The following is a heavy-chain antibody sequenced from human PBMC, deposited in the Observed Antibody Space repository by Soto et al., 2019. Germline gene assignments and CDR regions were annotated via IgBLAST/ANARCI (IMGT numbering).Heavy chain of an antibody. Sequence: QITLKESGPTLVKPTQTLTLTCTFSGFSLSTSGVGVGWIRQPPGKALEWLALIYWDDDKRYSPSLKSRLTITKDTPQNQVVLTIPNMDPVDTATYYCALLYSSSWFDYWRQGTLVTVSS. J-gene: IGHJ4*02. CDR2: IYWDDDK. D-gene: IGHD6-13*01. CDR3: ALLYSSSWFDY. CDR1: GFSLSTSGVG. V-gene: IGHV2-5*02.